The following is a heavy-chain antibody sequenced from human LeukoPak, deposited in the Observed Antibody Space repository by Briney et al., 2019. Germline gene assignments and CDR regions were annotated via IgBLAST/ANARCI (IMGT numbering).Heavy chain of an antibody. CDR1: GFTFDDYA. D-gene: IGHD6-13*01. CDR2: ISWNSGSI. J-gene: IGHJ4*02. CDR3: AKVGGSSWQSYYFDY. V-gene: IGHV3-9*01. Sequence: GGSLRLSCAASGFTFDDYAMHWVRQAPGKGMERVSGISWNSGSIGYADSVKGRFTISRDNAKNSLYLQMNSLRAEDTALYYCAKVGGSSWQSYYFDYWGQGTLVTVSS.